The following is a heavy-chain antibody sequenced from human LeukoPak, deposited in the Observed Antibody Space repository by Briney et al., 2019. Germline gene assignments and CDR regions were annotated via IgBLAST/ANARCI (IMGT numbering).Heavy chain of an antibody. J-gene: IGHJ4*02. V-gene: IGHV4-39*07. D-gene: IGHD3-22*01. Sequence: SETLSLTCTVSGGSISSSSYYWGWIRQPPGKGLEWIGSIYYSGSTYYSPSLKSRVTISVDTSKNQFSLKLSSVTAADTAVYYCARGHDYYDSSGYWGDYFDYWGQGTLVTVSS. CDR3: ARGHDYYDSSGYWGDYFDY. CDR1: GGSISSSSYY. CDR2: IYYSGST.